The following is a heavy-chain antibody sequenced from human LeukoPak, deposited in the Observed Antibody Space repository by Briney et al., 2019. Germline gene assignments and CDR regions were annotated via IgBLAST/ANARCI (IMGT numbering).Heavy chain of an antibody. Sequence: SETLSLTCAVYGGSFSGYYWSWIRQPPGKGLEWIGEINHSGSTNYNPSLKSRVTISVDTSKNQFSLKLSSVTAADTAVYYCARDPQRWLQHRGVWYYMDVWGKGTTVTVSS. CDR2: INHSGST. D-gene: IGHD5-24*01. CDR1: GGSFSGYY. J-gene: IGHJ6*03. CDR3: ARDPQRWLQHRGVWYYMDV. V-gene: IGHV4-34*01.